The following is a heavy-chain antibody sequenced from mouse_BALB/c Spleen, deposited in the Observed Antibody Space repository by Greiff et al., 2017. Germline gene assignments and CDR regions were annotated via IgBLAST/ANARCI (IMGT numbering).Heavy chain of an antibody. CDR1: GFNIKDSY. CDR2: IDPANGNT. J-gene: IGHJ2*01. Sequence: VHLVESGAELVKPGASVKLSCTASGFNIKDSYMHWVKQRPEQGLEWIGRIDPANGNTKYDPKFQGKATITADTSSNTAYLQLSSLTSEDTAVYYCAMIPTGHWGQGTTLTVSS. D-gene: IGHD2-4*01. CDR3: AMIPTGH. V-gene: IGHV14-3*02.